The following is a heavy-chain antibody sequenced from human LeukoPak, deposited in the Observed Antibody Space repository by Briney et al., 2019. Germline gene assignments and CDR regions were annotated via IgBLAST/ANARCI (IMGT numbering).Heavy chain of an antibody. D-gene: IGHD5-24*01. V-gene: IGHV3-21*01. Sequence: GGSLRLSCAASGFIFSRYSMNWVRQAPGKGLEWVSSISSSSSYMYYADSVKGRFTISRDNAKNSLYLQMNSLRAEDTAVYYCAREGGGYNNRGFDYWGQGTLVTVSS. CDR2: ISSSSSYM. CDR1: GFIFSRYS. CDR3: AREGGGYNNRGFDY. J-gene: IGHJ4*02.